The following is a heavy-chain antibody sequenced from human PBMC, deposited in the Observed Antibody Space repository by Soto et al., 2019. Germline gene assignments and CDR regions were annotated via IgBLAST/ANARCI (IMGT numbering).Heavy chain of an antibody. D-gene: IGHD3-10*01. CDR2: IYHSGST. V-gene: IGHV4-38-2*01. CDR1: GYSISSGYY. Sequence: SETLSLTCAVSGYSISSGYYWGWIRQPPGKGLEWIGSIYHSGSTYYNPSLKSRVTISVDTSKNQFSLKLSSVTAAETAVYYCERVQGEDAHRTNWFDTWGRGTLVTVSS. CDR3: ERVQGEDAHRTNWFDT. J-gene: IGHJ5*02.